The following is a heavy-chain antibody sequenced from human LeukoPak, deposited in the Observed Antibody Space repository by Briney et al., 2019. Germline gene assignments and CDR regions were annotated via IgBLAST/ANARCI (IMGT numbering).Heavy chain of an antibody. CDR3: ARVITLAAAGTRWFDP. CDR1: GYTFTGYY. J-gene: IGHJ5*02. CDR2: INPNSGGT. D-gene: IGHD6-13*01. Sequence: ASVKVSCKASGYTFTGYYMHWVRQAPGQGLEWMGWINPNSGGTNYAQKFQGRVTTTRDTSISTAYMELSRLRSDDTAVYYCARVITLAAAGTRWFDPWGQGTLVTVSS. V-gene: IGHV1-2*02.